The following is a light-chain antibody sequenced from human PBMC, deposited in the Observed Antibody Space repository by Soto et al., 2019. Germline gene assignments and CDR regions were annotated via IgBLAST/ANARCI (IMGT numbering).Light chain of an antibody. Sequence: EIVLTPSPATLSLSPVERATLSCRASQSVSSYLAWYQQKPGQAPRLLIYDASNRATGIPVRFSGSGSGTDFTLTISSLEPEDFAVYYCQQRSNWPITFGQGTRLEIK. V-gene: IGKV3-11*01. CDR1: QSVSSY. CDR3: QQRSNWPIT. J-gene: IGKJ5*01. CDR2: DAS.